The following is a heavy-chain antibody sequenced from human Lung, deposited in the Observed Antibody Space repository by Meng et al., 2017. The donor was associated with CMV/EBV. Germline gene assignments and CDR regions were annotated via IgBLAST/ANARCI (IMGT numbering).Heavy chain of an antibody. CDR2: ISPILGIA. D-gene: IGHD3-10*01. Sequence: SXXVSXXASGGTFSSYAISWVRQAPGQGLEWMGGISPILGIANYAQKFQGRVTITADKSTSTAYMELSSLRSEDTAVYYCASWVGGERVLYYYGMDVWGQGTXVTVAS. CDR1: GGTFSSYA. J-gene: IGHJ6*02. CDR3: ASWVGGERVLYYYGMDV. V-gene: IGHV1-69*10.